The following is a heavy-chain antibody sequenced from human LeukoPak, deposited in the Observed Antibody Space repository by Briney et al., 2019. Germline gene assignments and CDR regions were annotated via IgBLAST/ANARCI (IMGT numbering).Heavy chain of an antibody. V-gene: IGHV3-21*01. CDR2: ISSSSYSI. CDR3: ARDSFGSGTWFDP. D-gene: IGHD3-10*01. Sequence: GGSLRLSCAASGFSVSSNLMSWVRQAPGKGLEWVSSISSSSYSIYYADSVKGRFTVSRDNAKNSLSLQMNSLRAEDTAVYYCARDSFGSGTWFDPWGQGTLVTVSS. J-gene: IGHJ5*02. CDR1: GFSVSSNL.